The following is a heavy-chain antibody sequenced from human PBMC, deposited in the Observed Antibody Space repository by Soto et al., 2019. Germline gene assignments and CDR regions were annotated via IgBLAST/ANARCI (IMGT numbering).Heavy chain of an antibody. CDR2: IYYSGDT. CDR1: GGSISSYY. V-gene: IGHV4-59*01. J-gene: IGHJ4*02. CDR3: ARAYSNSWYFFDS. D-gene: IGHD6-13*01. Sequence: SETLSLTCSVSGGSISSYYWTWIRQPPGKELEWIGHIYYSGDTNYNPSLKSRVSISADTSKHQFSLKVTSVTAADTAVYYSARAYSNSWYFFDSWGQGSLVTVSS.